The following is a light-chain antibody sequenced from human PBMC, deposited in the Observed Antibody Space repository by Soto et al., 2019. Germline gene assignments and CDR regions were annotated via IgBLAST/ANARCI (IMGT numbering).Light chain of an antibody. J-gene: IGLJ2*01. CDR3: ETWDSNFVV. V-gene: IGLV4-60*03. CDR2: LEGSGSY. Sequence: QAVVTQSSSASASLGSSVKLTCTLSSGHSSYNIAWHQQQPGKAPRYLMKLEGSGSYNKGSGVPDRFSGSSSGADRYLTISNLQSEDEADYYCETWDSNFVVFGGGTKLTVL. CDR1: SGHSSYN.